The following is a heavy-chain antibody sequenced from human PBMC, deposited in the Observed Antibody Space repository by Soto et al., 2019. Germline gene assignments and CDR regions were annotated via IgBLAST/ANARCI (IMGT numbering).Heavy chain of an antibody. CDR2: IYSGGSR. D-gene: IGHD3-10*01. Sequence: EVQLVESGGGLIQPGGSLRLSCEVSGFSVSGNYMSWVRQAPGKGLDWVSVIYSGGSRYYEDSVRGRFTVSRDESQNTLYLQMNNLRAEDTAVYYCARSMMVRGVLFDLWGRGSLVSVSS. J-gene: IGHJ4*02. V-gene: IGHV3-53*01. CDR3: ARSMMVRGVLFDL. CDR1: GFSVSGNY.